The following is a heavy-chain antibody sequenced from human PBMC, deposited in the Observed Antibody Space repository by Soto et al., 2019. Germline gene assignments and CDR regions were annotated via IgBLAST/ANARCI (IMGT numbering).Heavy chain of an antibody. CDR3: TRDSGGAGSH. V-gene: IGHV3-15*01. Sequence: EVQLVESGGGLVKPGGSLRLSCAASGFTFSNAWMSWVRQAPGQGLEWVGRIISKVGGGTTDYAAPVKGSFTISRDASKATLYLQKNSLKTDDTAVYFCTRDSGGAGSHWGQGTLVSVSS. CDR1: GFTFSNAW. D-gene: IGHD1-26*01. J-gene: IGHJ4*02. CDR2: IISKVGGGTT.